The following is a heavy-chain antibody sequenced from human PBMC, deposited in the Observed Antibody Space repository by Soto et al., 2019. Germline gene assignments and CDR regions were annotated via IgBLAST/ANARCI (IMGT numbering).Heavy chain of an antibody. Sequence: QVQLQESGPGLVKPSETLSLTCTVSGGSISSYYWSWIRQPPGKGLEWIGYIYYSGSTNYNPSLKSRVTISVDTSKNQFSLKLSSVTAADTAVYYCARAWGGAFDIWGQGTMVTVSS. V-gene: IGHV4-59*01. J-gene: IGHJ3*02. CDR1: GGSISSYY. CDR2: IYYSGST. CDR3: ARAWGGAFDI. D-gene: IGHD3-10*01.